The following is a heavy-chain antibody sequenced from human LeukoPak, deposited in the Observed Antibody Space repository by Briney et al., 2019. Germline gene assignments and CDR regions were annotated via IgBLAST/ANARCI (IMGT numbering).Heavy chain of an antibody. CDR1: GYTFTSYA. D-gene: IGHD2-2*01. Sequence: ASVKVSCKASGYTFTSYAFRWVRQAPGQGLEWMGWISAYNGDTNYAQKFQGRVTMTTDTSTTTAYMELRSLRSDDTAVYYCAREGAYCSSTSCHIQNWFDPWGQGTLVTVSS. J-gene: IGHJ5*02. V-gene: IGHV1-18*01. CDR3: AREGAYCSSTSCHIQNWFDP. CDR2: ISAYNGDT.